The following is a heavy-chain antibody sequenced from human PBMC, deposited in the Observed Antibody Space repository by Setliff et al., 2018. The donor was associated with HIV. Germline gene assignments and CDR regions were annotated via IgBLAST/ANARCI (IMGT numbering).Heavy chain of an antibody. D-gene: IGHD1-26*01. CDR3: ARRSLNSTPDAFGI. V-gene: IGHV4-39*01. J-gene: IGHJ3*02. CDR1: GDSLSSGDSY. CDR2: IYYTGST. Sequence: SETLSLACSVSGDSLSSGDSYWAWIRQPPGKGLEWIGSIYYTGSTFSNPSLKSRVTISGDTTRSQFSLKLDSVTAADTALYYCARRSLNSTPDAFGIWGQGTMVTVSS.